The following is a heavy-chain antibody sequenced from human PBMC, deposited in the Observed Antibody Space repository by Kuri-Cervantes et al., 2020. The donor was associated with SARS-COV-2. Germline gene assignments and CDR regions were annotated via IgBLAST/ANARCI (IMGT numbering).Heavy chain of an antibody. CDR2: ISGSGGST. V-gene: IGHV3-23*01. J-gene: IGHJ6*02. D-gene: IGHD5-18*01. CDR1: GVTFSSYA. CDR3: AKDLYSYGYYYYGMDV. Sequence: GESLKISCAASGVTFSSYAMSWVRQAPGKGLEWVSAISGSGGSTYYADSVKGRFTISRDNSKNTLYLQMNSLRAEDTAVYYCAKDLYSYGYYYYGMDVWGQGTTVTVSS.